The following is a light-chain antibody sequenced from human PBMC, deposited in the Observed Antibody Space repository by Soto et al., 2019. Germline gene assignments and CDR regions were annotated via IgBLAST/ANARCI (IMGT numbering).Light chain of an antibody. CDR3: QQYKKSPFT. CDR2: GAS. Sequence: EIVMTQSPATLSVSPGERATLSCRASQSVSSNLAWYQQKPGQAPRLLLYGASTMATGIPARCSGSGSGTEFTLTIRSLQSDDFAVYYFQQYKKSPFTGGPGTKVDLQ. CDR1: QSVSSN. V-gene: IGKV3-15*01. J-gene: IGKJ3*01.